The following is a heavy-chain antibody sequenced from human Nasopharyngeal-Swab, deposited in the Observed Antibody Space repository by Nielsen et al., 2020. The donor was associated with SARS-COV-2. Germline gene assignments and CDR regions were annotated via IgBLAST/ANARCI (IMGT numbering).Heavy chain of an antibody. Sequence: GESLKISCAASGFTFSIYAMSWVRQAPGKGLEWVSSISNGGGTTYYVDSVKGRFTISRDNSKNTLYLQMNSLRVEDTAVYYCVRDGLDYDFWSAYFMDVWGQGTTVTVSS. CDR1: GFTFSIYA. CDR3: VRDGLDYDFWSAYFMDV. D-gene: IGHD3-3*01. CDR2: ISNGGGTT. J-gene: IGHJ6*02. V-gene: IGHV3-23*01.